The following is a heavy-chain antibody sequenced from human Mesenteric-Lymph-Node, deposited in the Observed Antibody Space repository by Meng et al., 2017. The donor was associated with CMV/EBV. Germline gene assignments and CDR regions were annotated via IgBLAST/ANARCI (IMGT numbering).Heavy chain of an antibody. J-gene: IGHJ5*02. CDR1: GFTFSNIG. Sequence: GESLKISCAAPGFTFSNIGMSWVRQAPGKGLHWVSGISGNGAGTYYADSVKGRFTISRDNSKKTLYLQINSLKAEDTAVYYCAGEDWNYNWFDPWGQGTLVTVSS. CDR3: AGEDWNYNWFDP. D-gene: IGHD1-7*01. V-gene: IGHV3-23*01. CDR2: ISGNGAGT.